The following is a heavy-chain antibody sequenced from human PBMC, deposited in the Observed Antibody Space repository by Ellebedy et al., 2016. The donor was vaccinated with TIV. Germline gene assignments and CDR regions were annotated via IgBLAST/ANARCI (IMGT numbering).Heavy chain of an antibody. CDR3: ARHRDTALSF. D-gene: IGHD5-18*01. Sequence: AASVKVSCKASGYTFTNYYIHWVRQAPGQGLEWMGLINPGANSTNYAQKFQDRVIMTWDTSTSTVYLELSSLRSEDTAIYYCARHRDTALSFWGQGTLVTVSS. V-gene: IGHV1-46*01. CDR2: INPGANST. CDR1: GYTFTNYY. J-gene: IGHJ4*02.